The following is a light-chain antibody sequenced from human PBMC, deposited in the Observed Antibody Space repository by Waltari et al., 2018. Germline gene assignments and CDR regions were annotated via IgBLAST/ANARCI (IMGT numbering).Light chain of an antibody. CDR2: GAS. Sequence: EVVLTQSPGTLSLSPGERVTLSCRASQSVSNSYLAWDQQKPGQPPRLLIYGASNRATGIPDRFSGSGSETDFTLTITRLEPEDFAVFYCQQYGRAPFTFGQGTNLEIK. CDR3: QQYGRAPFT. J-gene: IGKJ2*01. CDR1: QSVSNSY. V-gene: IGKV3-20*01.